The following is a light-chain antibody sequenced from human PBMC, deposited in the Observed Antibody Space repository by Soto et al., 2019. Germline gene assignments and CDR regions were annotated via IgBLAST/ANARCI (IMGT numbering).Light chain of an antibody. J-gene: IGLJ1*01. V-gene: IGLV2-14*01. CDR3: TLYTSENTYV. CDR2: EVN. CDR1: SSDVGGYNY. Sequence: QSVLTQPASVSGSPGQSITISCTGTSSDVGGYNYVSWYQQHPGKVPKLIIYEVNNRPSGVSYRFSGSKSGNTASLTISGLQAADEADYYCTLYTSENTYVFGTGTKLTVL.